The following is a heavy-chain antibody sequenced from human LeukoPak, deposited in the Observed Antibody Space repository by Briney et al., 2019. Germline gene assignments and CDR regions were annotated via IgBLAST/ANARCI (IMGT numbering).Heavy chain of an antibody. V-gene: IGHV4-39*07. D-gene: IGHD5-12*01. CDR2: IDYSGST. CDR3: AKDYDVDIVATFVGPGLFDY. J-gene: IGHJ4*02. CDR1: GGSISSSTYH. Sequence: SETLSLTCSVSGGSISSSTYHWGWIRQPPGKGLEWIASIDYSGSTYYNPSLKSRVTISVGTSKNQFSLKLRSVTAADTAVYYCAKDYDVDIVATFVGPGLFDYWGQGTLVTVSS.